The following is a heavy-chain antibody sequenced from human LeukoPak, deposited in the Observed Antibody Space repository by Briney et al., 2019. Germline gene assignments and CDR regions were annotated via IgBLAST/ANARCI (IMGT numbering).Heavy chain of an antibody. D-gene: IGHD3-16*01. CDR1: GGSITAGNHH. V-gene: IGHV4-39*01. CDR3: ARLNPGYVTAPHDS. Sequence: SETLSLTCTVSGGSITAGNHHWGWIRQPPGKGLDWIGSVYYSGSIFSDTSHKSRVTISGDTSKNKCSLSLSSVTAADTAVYYCARLNPGYVTAPHDSWGQGMLVTVSS. J-gene: IGHJ5*01. CDR2: VYYSGSI.